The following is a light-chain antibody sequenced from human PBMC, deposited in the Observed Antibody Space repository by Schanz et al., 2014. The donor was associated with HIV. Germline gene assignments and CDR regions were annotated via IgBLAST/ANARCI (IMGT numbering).Light chain of an antibody. CDR3: QQYGTSPWT. CDR1: QSVSSSY. V-gene: IGKV3-20*01. J-gene: IGKJ1*01. CDR2: GAS. Sequence: EIVLTQSPGTLSLSPGERATLSCRASQSVSSSYLAWYQQKPGQAPRLLIFGASNRATGFPDRFSGSGSGTEFTLTICRLEPEDFAVYYCQQYGTSPWTFGQGTKVEIK.